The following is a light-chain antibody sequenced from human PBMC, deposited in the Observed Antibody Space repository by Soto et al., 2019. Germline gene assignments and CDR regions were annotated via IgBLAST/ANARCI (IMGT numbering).Light chain of an antibody. V-gene: IGLV1-47*01. Sequence: QPVLTQPPSASGTPGQRITISCSESRSNIGSNYVYWYQQLPGTAPKLLIYRNNQRPSGVPDRFSGSKSGTSASLAISGLRSEDEADYYCVTWDDSLSGRVFGGWTKLTVL. CDR1: RSNIGSNY. CDR2: RNN. J-gene: IGLJ3*02. CDR3: VTWDDSLSGRV.